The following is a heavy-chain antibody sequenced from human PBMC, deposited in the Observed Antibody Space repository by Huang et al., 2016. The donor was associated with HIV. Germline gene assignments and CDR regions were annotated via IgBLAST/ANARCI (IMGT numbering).Heavy chain of an antibody. Sequence: QVQLVESGGGVVQPGRSLRLSCAASGSTFSSFGMHWVRQAPGKGLEGVAVISYDGSNKYYGDSVKGRFTISRDNSKNTLYLQMNSLRTEDTAVYYCAKGASGSWSFDPWGRGTLVTVSS. D-gene: IGHD6-13*01. CDR2: ISYDGSNK. CDR1: GSTFSSFG. CDR3: AKGASGSWSFDP. J-gene: IGHJ5*02. V-gene: IGHV3-30*18.